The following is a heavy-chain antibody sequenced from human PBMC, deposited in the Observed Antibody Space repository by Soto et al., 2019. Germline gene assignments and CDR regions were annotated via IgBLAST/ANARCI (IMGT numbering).Heavy chain of an antibody. CDR3: TSAYCGGDCYSDYYYYGMDV. CDR1: GFTFSGSA. V-gene: IGHV3-73*01. D-gene: IGHD2-21*02. Sequence: VSLRLSCAASGFTFSGSAMHWVRQASGKGLEWVGRIRSKANSYATAYAASVKGRFTISRDDSKNTAYLQMNSLKTEDTAVYYCTSAYCGGDCYSDYYYYGMDVWGQGTTVTVSS. CDR2: IRSKANSYAT. J-gene: IGHJ6*02.